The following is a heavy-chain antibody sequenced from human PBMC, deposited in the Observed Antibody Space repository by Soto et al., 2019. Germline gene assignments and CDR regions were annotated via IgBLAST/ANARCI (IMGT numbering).Heavy chain of an antibody. CDR1: GFTFSSYG. CDR3: ARDVRGSY. D-gene: IGHD3-10*01. V-gene: IGHV3-48*02. Sequence: GGSLRLSCAASGFTFSSYGMHWVRQAPGKGLEWVSYISSSSSTIYYADSVKGRFTISRDNAKNSLYLQMNSLRDDDTAVYYCARDVRGSYWGQGTLVTVSS. J-gene: IGHJ4*02. CDR2: ISSSSSTI.